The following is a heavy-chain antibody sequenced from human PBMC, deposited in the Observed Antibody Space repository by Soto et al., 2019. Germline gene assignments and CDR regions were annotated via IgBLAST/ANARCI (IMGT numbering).Heavy chain of an antibody. CDR2: IYTTGST. D-gene: IGHD1-26*01. CDR1: GGSIRSYY. Sequence: PSETLALTCKVSGGSIRSYYWSWIRQPAGKPLEWIGRIYTTGSTNYNPSLKSRVTMSIDTSKSQFSLKVSSVTAADTAVYYCAREGASGFGMDVWGQGTTVPVSS. V-gene: IGHV4-4*07. J-gene: IGHJ6*02. CDR3: AREGASGFGMDV.